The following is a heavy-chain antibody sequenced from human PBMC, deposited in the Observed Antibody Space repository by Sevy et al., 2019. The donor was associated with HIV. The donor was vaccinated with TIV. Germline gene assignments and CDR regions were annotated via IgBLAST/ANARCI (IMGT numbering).Heavy chain of an antibody. J-gene: IGHJ6*02. V-gene: IGHV4-39*01. CDR1: GGSISSSSIY. D-gene: IGHD1-26*01. CDR3: ARHFYSNGMDV. Sequence: SETLSLTCTVSGGSISSSSIYWGWFRQSPGKGLDYIGSIFHSGDTYYNPSLKSRVTISVDTSKNQFSLKMTSVTAADTAVYYCARHFYSNGMDVWGHGTMVTVSS. CDR2: IFHSGDT.